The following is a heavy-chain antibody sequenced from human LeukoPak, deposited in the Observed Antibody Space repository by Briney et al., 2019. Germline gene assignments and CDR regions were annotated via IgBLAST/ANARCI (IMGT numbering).Heavy chain of an antibody. CDR3: PRTSVSGDGYKVGYFDY. CDR1: GFTFSKSY. D-gene: IGHD5-24*01. Sequence: GGSLRLSCAASGFTFSKSYMSWVRQAPGKGLEWVSLIYPSGNIYYADSVKGRFTISRANSKNTLFLQLNSLRAEDTAIYSCPRTSVSGDGYKVGYFDYWGQGTLVTVSS. CDR2: IYPSGNI. V-gene: IGHV3-53*01. J-gene: IGHJ4*02.